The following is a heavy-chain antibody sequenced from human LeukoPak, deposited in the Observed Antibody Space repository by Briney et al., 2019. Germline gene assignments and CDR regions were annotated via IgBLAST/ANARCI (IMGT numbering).Heavy chain of an antibody. CDR1: GFTFSSYG. D-gene: IGHD3-16*02. CDR3: AKAYYVWGSYPLDS. CDR2: ISYDGSNK. J-gene: IGHJ4*02. V-gene: IGHV3-30*18. Sequence: GGSLRLSCAASGFTFSSYGMHWVLQAPGKGLEWVAVISYDGSNKYYADSVKGRFTISRDNSKNTLYLQMNSLRAEDTAVYYCAKAYYVWGSYPLDSWGQGTLVTVSS.